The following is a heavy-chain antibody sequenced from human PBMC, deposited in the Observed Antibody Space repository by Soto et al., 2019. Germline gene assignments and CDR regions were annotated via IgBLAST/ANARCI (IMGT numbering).Heavy chain of an antibody. J-gene: IGHJ3*02. V-gene: IGHV4-39*01. CDR3: ARGSLTFGGVIVPHAFDI. CDR1: GGSISSSSYY. D-gene: IGHD3-16*02. CDR2: IYYSGST. Sequence: QLQLQESGPGLVKPSETLSLTCTVSGGSISSSSYYWGWIRQPPGTGLEWIGSIYYSGSTDYNPSLQSLVTITVDTSKHQFSLKLSSVTAADTAVYYCARGSLTFGGVIVPHAFDIWGQGTMVTVSS.